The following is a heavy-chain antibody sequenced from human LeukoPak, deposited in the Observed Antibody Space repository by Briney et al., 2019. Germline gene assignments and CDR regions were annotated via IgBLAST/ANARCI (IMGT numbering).Heavy chain of an antibody. CDR1: GGSISNYY. Sequence: SETLSLTCIVSGGSISNYYWSWLRQPPGKGLEWIGYVSYSGSTDYNPSLKSRVPISVDTSKNQFSLKLSSVTAADTAVYYCARGPNYAFDIWGQGTMVTVSS. V-gene: IGHV4-59*12. CDR3: ARGPNYAFDI. CDR2: VSYSGST. D-gene: IGHD5-24*01. J-gene: IGHJ3*02.